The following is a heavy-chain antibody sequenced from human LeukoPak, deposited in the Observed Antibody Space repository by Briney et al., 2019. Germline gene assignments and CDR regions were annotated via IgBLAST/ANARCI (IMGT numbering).Heavy chain of an antibody. V-gene: IGHV4-39*01. J-gene: IGHJ4*02. CDR2: IYYSGST. CDR1: GGSISTSSYY. Sequence: PSETLSLTCTVSGGSISTSSYYWGCIRQPPGKGLEWIGSIYYSGSTYYNPSLKSRVTISVDTSKDQFSLKLSSVTAADTAIYYCARRGNYNPGYFDYWGQGTLVTVSS. D-gene: IGHD1-14*01. CDR3: ARRGNYNPGYFDY.